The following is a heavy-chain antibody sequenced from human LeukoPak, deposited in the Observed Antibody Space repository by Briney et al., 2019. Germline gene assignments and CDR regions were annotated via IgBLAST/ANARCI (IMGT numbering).Heavy chain of an antibody. V-gene: IGHV3-23*01. CDR2: IFPSGGEI. D-gene: IGHD2-8*02. CDR3: ATYRQVLLPFES. J-gene: IGHJ4*02. CDR1: GFTFSTFA. Sequence: GGSLRLSCAASGFTFSTFAMIWVRRPPGKGLEWVSSIFPSGGEIHYADSVRGRFTISRDNSKSTLSLQMNSLRAEDTAIYYCATYRQVLLPFESWGQGTLVTVSS.